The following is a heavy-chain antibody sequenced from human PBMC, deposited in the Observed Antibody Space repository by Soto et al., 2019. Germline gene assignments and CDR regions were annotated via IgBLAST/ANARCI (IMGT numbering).Heavy chain of an antibody. J-gene: IGHJ6*03. CDR3: ARPPGFSGXSGYDLPYYYYYMDV. CDR2: INAGNGNT. CDR1: GYTFTSYA. D-gene: IGHD5-12*01. V-gene: IGHV1-3*01. Sequence: GASVKVSCKASGYTFTSYAMHWVRQAPGQRLEWMGWINAGNGNTKYSQKFQGRVTITRDTSASTAYMELSSLRSEDTAVYYCARPPGFSGXSGYDLPYYYYYMDVWGKGTTVTVSS.